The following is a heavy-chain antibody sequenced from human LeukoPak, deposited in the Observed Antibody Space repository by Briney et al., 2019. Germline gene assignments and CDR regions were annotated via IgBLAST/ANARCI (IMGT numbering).Heavy chain of an antibody. Sequence: EASVKVSCKASGGTFSSYAISWVRQAPGQGLEWMGGIIPIFGTANYAQKFQGRDTITADESTSTAYMELSSLRSEDTAVYYCAREVVAGDSPYFDYWGQGTLVTVSS. CDR2: IIPIFGTA. CDR3: AREVVAGDSPYFDY. CDR1: GGTFSSYA. D-gene: IGHD2-15*01. V-gene: IGHV1-69*13. J-gene: IGHJ4*02.